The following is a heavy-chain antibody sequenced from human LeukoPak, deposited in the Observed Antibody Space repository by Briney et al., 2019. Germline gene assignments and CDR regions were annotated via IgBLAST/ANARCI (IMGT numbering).Heavy chain of an antibody. CDR1: GGSISSGSYY. Sequence: KSSETLSLTCTVSGGSISSGSYYWSWIRQPAGKGLEWIGSIYHSGSTYYNPSLKSRVTISVDTSKNQFSLKLSSVTAADTAVYYCARDLYGSGSYYDYAFDIWGQGTMVTVSS. CDR2: IYHSGST. V-gene: IGHV4-39*07. CDR3: ARDLYGSGSYYDYAFDI. J-gene: IGHJ3*02. D-gene: IGHD3-10*01.